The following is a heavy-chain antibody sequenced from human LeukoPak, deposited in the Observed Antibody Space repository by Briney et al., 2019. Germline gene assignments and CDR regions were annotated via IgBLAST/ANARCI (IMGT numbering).Heavy chain of an antibody. Sequence: PGGSLRLSCAASGFTFSSYWMSWVRQAPGKGLEWVANIKQDGSEKYYVDSVKGRFTISRDNAKNSLYLQMNSLRAEDTAVYYCARDRADFWSGYHDYWGQGTLVTVSS. CDR2: IKQDGSEK. D-gene: IGHD3-3*01. V-gene: IGHV3-7*01. CDR1: GFTFSSYW. J-gene: IGHJ4*02. CDR3: ARDRADFWSGYHDY.